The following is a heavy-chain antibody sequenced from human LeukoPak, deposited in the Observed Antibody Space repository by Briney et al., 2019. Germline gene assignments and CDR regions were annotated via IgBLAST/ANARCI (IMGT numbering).Heavy chain of an antibody. CDR3: TYYGPRNYYGIDV. D-gene: IGHD3-10*01. CDR2: IRSKAYAETT. J-gene: IGHJ6*02. CDR1: GFTFGDYA. V-gene: IGHV3-49*04. Sequence: RSLRLSCAASGFTFGDYAMSWVRQAPGKGLEWVGFIRSKAYAETTESAASVKCRFTNTRDSSQSIAYLQMNSPKTQDPAVFYCTYYGPRNYYGIDVWGQGTTVTVS.